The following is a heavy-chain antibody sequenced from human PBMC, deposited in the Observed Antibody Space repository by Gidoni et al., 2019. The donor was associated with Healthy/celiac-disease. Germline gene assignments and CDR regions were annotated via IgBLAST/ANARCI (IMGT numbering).Heavy chain of an antibody. D-gene: IGHD3-10*01. CDR3: AHRVEYYYGSGSYPQTRNWFDP. Sequence: QITLKESGPTLVKPTHSLTLTCTFSGFPLSTSGVGVVWIRQPPGKALEWLALIYWDDDKRYSPSLKSRLTITKDTSKNQVVLTMTNMDPVDTATYYCAHRVEYYYGSGSYPQTRNWFDPWGQGTLVTVSS. V-gene: IGHV2-5*02. J-gene: IGHJ5*02. CDR1: GFPLSTSGVG. CDR2: IYWDDDK.